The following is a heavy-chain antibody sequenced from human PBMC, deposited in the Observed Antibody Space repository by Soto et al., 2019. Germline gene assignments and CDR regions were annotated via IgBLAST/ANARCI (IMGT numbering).Heavy chain of an antibody. CDR3: ARGLDTVAVDY. D-gene: IGHD4-17*01. CDR1: GGSFSGYY. J-gene: IGHJ4*02. V-gene: IGHV4-34*01. CDR2: INHSGST. Sequence: SETMSLTCAVYGGSFSGYYGSWIRQPPGKGLEWIGEINHSGSTNYNPSLKSRVTISVDTSKNQFSLKLSSVTAADTVVYYCARGLDTVAVDYWAQGPLVTVSS.